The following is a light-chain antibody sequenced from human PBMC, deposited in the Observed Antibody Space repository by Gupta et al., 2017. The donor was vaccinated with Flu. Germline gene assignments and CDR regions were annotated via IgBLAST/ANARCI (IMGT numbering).Light chain of an antibody. Sequence: ESVLTQSPGTLSLSPGERATLSCRASQSVSSSYLTWYQQKPGQAPRLLIYGASSRATGIPDRFSGSGSGTDFTLTISRREPEDFAVYYCQQYGSSPPFTFGPGTKVDIK. CDR3: QQYGSSPPFT. CDR2: GAS. J-gene: IGKJ3*01. CDR1: QSVSSSY. V-gene: IGKV3-20*01.